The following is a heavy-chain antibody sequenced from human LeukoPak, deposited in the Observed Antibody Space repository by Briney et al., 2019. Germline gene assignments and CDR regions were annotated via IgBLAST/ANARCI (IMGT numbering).Heavy chain of an antibody. Sequence: GGSLRLSCAASGFTFSSYGMHWFRHAPGKGLEWVAVIWYDGSKKYYADSVKGRFTISRDNSKNTLYLQMDSLRDTAVYYCARYNTCSVDYWGQGTLVTVSS. CDR1: GFTFSSYG. CDR3: ARYNTCSVDY. CDR2: IWYDGSKK. V-gene: IGHV3-33*01. D-gene: IGHD1-14*01. J-gene: IGHJ4*02.